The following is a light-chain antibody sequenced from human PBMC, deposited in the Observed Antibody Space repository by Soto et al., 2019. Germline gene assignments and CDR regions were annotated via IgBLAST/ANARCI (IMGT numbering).Light chain of an antibody. J-gene: IGLJ2*01. CDR3: GAWDTSLSGVV. CDR2: DAN. CDR1: SSNIGNNY. Sequence: QSALTQPPSVSAAPGQKVIISCSGSSSNIGNNYVSWYQQLPGTAPRLLIYDANKRPSEIPDRFSGSKSATSATLGITGLQTGDEADYYCGAWDTSLSGVVFGGGPKLTVL. V-gene: IGLV1-51*01.